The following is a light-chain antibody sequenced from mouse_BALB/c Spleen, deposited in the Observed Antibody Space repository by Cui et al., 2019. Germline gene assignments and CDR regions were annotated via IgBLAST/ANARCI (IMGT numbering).Light chain of an antibody. Sequence: DIVMTQYPATLSVTPGDRVSLSCRASQSISDYLHWYQQKSHESPRLLIKYASQSISGIPSRFSGSGSGSDFTLSINSVEPEDVGVYYCQNGHSLYTFGGGTKLEIK. J-gene: IGKJ2*01. CDR3: QNGHSLYT. CDR1: QSISDY. V-gene: IGKV5-39*01. CDR2: YAS.